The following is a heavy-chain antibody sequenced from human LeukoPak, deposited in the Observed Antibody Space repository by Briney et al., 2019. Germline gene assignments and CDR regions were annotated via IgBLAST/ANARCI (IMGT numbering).Heavy chain of an antibody. J-gene: IGHJ4*02. V-gene: IGHV4-39*07. CDR1: GGSISSSSYY. D-gene: IGHD1-26*01. Sequence: SETLSLTCAVSGGSISSSSYYWGWIRQPPGKGLGWIGSIYYSGSTYYNPSLKSRVTISVDTSKNQFSLKLSSVTAADTAVYYCARDVNGSYDYWGQGTLVTVSS. CDR2: IYYSGST. CDR3: ARDVNGSYDY.